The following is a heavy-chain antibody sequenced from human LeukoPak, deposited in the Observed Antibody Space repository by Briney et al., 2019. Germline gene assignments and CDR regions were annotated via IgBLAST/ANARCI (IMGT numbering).Heavy chain of an antibody. V-gene: IGHV5-51*01. CDR1: GYSFTSYW. CDR2: IYPGDSDT. Sequence: KTGESLQISCKGSGYSFTSYWIGWVRQLPGKGLEWMGIIYPGDSDTRYSPSFQGQVTISADKSISTAYLQWSSLKASDTAMYYCARLTGDSNYCFDYWGQGTLVTVSS. J-gene: IGHJ4*02. CDR3: ARLTGDSNYCFDY. D-gene: IGHD4-11*01.